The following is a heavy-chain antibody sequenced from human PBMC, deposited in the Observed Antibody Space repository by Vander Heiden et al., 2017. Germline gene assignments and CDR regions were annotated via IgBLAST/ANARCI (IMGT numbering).Heavy chain of an antibody. CDR2: IIPIFGTA. V-gene: IGHV1-69*01. CDR3: ARVWYYDSSGYPHWFDP. CDR1: GGTFSSYA. J-gene: IGHJ5*02. Sequence: QVQLVQSGAEVKKPGSSVKVSCKASGGTFSSYALSWVRQAPGQGLEWMGGIIPIFGTANYAQKFQGRVTITADESTSTAYMELSSLRSEDTAVYYCARVWYYDSSGYPHWFDPWGQGTLVTVSS. D-gene: IGHD3-22*01.